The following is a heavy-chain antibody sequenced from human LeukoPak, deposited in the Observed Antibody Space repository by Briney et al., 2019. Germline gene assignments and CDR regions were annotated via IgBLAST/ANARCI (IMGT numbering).Heavy chain of an antibody. Sequence: SQTLSLTCAISGDSVSTNSAAWNWIRQSPSRGLEWLGRTYYRSKWYNDYGVSVKSRITINPDTSKNQFSLQLNSVTPEDTAVYYCARGGIGYCTSTSCSFDSWGQGTLDTVSS. J-gene: IGHJ4*02. CDR1: GDSVSTNSAA. CDR3: ARGGIGYCTSTSCSFDS. V-gene: IGHV6-1*01. CDR2: TYYRSKWYN. D-gene: IGHD2-2*01.